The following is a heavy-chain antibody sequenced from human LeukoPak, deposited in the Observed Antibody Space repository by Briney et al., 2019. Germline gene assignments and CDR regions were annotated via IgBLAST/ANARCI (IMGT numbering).Heavy chain of an antibody. Sequence: SETLSLTCAVSGGSISSSSYYWGWVRQPPGKGLEWIGSIFNSGSAYYNPSLKSRVTISVDTSKNQFSLRLSSVTAADTAVYYCARHVGYCSGGSCSHFNHWGQGTLVTVSP. V-gene: IGHV4-39*01. D-gene: IGHD2-15*01. CDR3: ARHVGYCSGGSCSHFNH. CDR2: IFNSGSA. J-gene: IGHJ4*02. CDR1: GGSISSSSYY.